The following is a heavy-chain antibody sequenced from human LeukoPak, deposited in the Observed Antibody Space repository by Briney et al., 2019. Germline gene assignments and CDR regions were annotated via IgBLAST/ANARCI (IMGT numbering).Heavy chain of an antibody. D-gene: IGHD4-23*01. J-gene: IGHJ4*02. CDR1: VYTFTSYY. CDR3: TRGGDNSYFDY. CDR2: INPGGRST. V-gene: IGHV1-46*01. Sequence: ASVKVSCKASVYTFTSYYIHWVRQAPGQGLEWMGIINPGGRSTSDAQNFQGRGTMTRDTSTSTVYIELSSLRSEDTAIYYCTRGGDNSYFDYWGQGTLVTVSS.